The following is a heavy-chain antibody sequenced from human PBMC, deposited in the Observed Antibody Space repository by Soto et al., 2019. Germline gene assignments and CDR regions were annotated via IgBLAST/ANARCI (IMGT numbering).Heavy chain of an antibody. D-gene: IGHD3-3*01. V-gene: IGHV3-23*01. Sequence: GGSLRLSCAASGFTFSSYAMSWVRQAPGKGLEWVSAISGSGGSTYYADSVKGRFTISRDNSKNTLYLQMNSLRAEDTAVYYCAKPPYDFWSGSLYYFDYWGQGTLVTVSS. CDR2: ISGSGGST. J-gene: IGHJ4*02. CDR3: AKPPYDFWSGSLYYFDY. CDR1: GFTFSSYA.